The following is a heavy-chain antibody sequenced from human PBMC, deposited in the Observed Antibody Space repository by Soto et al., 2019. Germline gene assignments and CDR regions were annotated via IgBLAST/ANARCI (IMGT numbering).Heavy chain of an antibody. D-gene: IGHD3-3*01. CDR3: ARGSFHYDFWSGYPPPYYFDY. J-gene: IGHJ4*02. CDR1: GYTFTSYA. CDR2: INAGNGNI. Sequence: GASVKVSCKASGYTFTSYAMHWVRQAPGQRLEWMGWINAGNGNIKYSQKFQGRVTITRDTSASTAYMELSSLRSEDTAVYYCARGSFHYDFWSGYPPPYYFDYWGQGTLVTVS. V-gene: IGHV1-3*01.